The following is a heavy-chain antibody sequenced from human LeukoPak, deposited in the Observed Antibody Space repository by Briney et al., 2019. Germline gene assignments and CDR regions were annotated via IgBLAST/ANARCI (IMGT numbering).Heavy chain of an antibody. Sequence: ASVKVSCKASGGTFSSYAISRVRQAPGQGLEWMGRIIPIFGTANYAQKFQGRVTITADKSTSTAYMELSSLRSEDTAVYYCARVAGEGYFDYWGQGTLVTVSS. D-gene: IGHD3-10*01. CDR1: GGTFSSYA. CDR3: ARVAGEGYFDY. V-gene: IGHV1-69*06. CDR2: IIPIFGTA. J-gene: IGHJ4*02.